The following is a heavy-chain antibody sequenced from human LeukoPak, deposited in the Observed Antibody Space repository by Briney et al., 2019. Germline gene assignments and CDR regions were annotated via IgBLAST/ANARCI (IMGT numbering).Heavy chain of an antibody. J-gene: IGHJ4*02. Sequence: ASVRVSCKASGYTFTGYYMHWVRQAPGQGLEWMGWINPNSGGTNYAQKFQGRVTMTRDTSISTAYMELSRLRSDDTAVYYCARDHCPFTSCYTGHWGQGTLVTVSS. CDR2: INPNSGGT. CDR1: GYTFTGYY. V-gene: IGHV1-2*02. CDR3: ARDHCPFTSCYTGH. D-gene: IGHD2-2*02.